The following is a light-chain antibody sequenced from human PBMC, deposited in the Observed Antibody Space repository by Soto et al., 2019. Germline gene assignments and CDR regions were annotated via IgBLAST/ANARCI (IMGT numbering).Light chain of an antibody. CDR3: QQYYSTPYT. J-gene: IGKJ2*01. V-gene: IGKV4-1*01. Sequence: DIVMTQSPDSLAVSLGERATINGKSSQSLLDRSNNKDSLVWYQQKPGQPPKLLIYWASSRESGVPDRFSGSGSGADFTLTITSLQAEDVALYYCQQYYSTPYTFGQGTKLEIK. CDR1: QSLLDRSNNKDS. CDR2: WAS.